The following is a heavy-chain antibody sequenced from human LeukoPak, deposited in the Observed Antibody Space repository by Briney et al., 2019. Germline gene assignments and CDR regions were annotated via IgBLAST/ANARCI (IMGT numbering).Heavy chain of an antibody. CDR3: AGLSFGELLVSNYGMDV. J-gene: IGHJ6*02. CDR1: GGSISSYY. Sequence: PSETLSLTCTVSGGSISSYYWSWIRQPPGKGLEWIGYIYYSGSTNYNPSLKSRVTISVDTSKNQFSLKLSSVTAADTAVYYCAGLSFGELLVSNYGMDVWGQGTTVTVSS. D-gene: IGHD3-10*01. CDR2: IYYSGST. V-gene: IGHV4-59*01.